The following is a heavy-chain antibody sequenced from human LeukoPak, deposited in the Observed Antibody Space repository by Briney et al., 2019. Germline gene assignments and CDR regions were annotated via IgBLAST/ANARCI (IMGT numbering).Heavy chain of an antibody. V-gene: IGHV4-39*01. Sequence: SETLSLTCTVSGGSITSSTDYWGWIRQPPGKGLDWIGSISYSGSTYYNPSLKSRVTISLDMSKNQFSLKLSSVTAADTAVYYCARQYSDILTGYYRGELYWYFDLWGRGTLVTVSS. CDR2: ISYSGST. CDR3: ARQYSDILTGYYRGELYWYFDL. CDR1: GGSITSSTDY. J-gene: IGHJ2*01. D-gene: IGHD3-9*01.